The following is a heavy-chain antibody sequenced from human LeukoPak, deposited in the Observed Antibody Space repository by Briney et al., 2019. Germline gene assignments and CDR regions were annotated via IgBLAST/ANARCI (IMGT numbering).Heavy chain of an antibody. CDR2: ISYDGSNK. CDR3: ARDKIQLWLYFDY. CDR1: GFTFSSYA. D-gene: IGHD5-18*01. Sequence: GGSLRLSCAASGFTFSSYAMHWVRQAPGKGLEGVAVISYDGSNKYYADSVKGRFTISRDNSKNTLYLQMNSLRAEDTAVYYCARDKIQLWLYFDYWGQGTLVTVSS. V-gene: IGHV3-30-3*01. J-gene: IGHJ4*02.